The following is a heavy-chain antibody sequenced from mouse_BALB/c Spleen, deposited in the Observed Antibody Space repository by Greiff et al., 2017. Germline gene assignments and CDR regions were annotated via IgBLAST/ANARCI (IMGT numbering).Heavy chain of an antibody. CDR3: ARSNYRYDGGMDY. J-gene: IGHJ2*01. Sequence: EVKLMESGGGLVQPGGSRKLSCAASGFTFSSFGMHWVRQAPEKGLEWVAYISSGSSTIYYADTVKGRFTISRDNPKNTLFLQMTSLRSEDTAMYYCARSNYRYDGGMDYWGQGTTLTVSS. CDR1: GFTFSSFG. CDR2: ISSGSSTI. V-gene: IGHV5-17*02. D-gene: IGHD2-14*01.